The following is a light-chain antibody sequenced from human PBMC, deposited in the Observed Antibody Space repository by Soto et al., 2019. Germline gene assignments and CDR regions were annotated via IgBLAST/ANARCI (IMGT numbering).Light chain of an antibody. J-gene: IGLJ3*02. Sequence: QSVLTQPPSVSAAPGQTVTISCSGTNSNIGNNDVSWYQQLPGTAPKLLIYENNLRPSGIPDRFSGSKSGTSTTLGITGIQTGDEADYYCGTWDSGLSAVVFRGGTKLTVL. CDR1: NSNIGNND. V-gene: IGLV1-51*02. CDR2: ENN. CDR3: GTWDSGLSAVV.